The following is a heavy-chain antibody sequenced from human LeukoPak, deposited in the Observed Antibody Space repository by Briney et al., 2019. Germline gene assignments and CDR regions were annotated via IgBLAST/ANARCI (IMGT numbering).Heavy chain of an antibody. J-gene: IGHJ6*02. CDR1: GFTVSINY. CDR3: ASGIAAGGSSPYFYYGMDV. Sequence: PGGSLRLSCAASGFTVSINYMSWVRQAPGKGLEWVSITYSGGSTYYADSVKGRFTISRDDSKNTLYLQMNSLRAEDTAVYHCASGIAAGGSSPYFYYGMDVWGQGTTVTVSS. V-gene: IGHV3-66*01. D-gene: IGHD6-13*01. CDR2: TYSGGST.